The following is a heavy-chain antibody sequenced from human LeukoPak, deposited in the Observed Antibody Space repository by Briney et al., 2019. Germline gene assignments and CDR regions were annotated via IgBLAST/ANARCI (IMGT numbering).Heavy chain of an antibody. D-gene: IGHD3-22*01. Sequence: GGSLRLSCAASGFTFSSYEMNWVRQAPGKGLEWVSYTSSSGSTIYYADSVKGRFTISRDNAKNTLYLQMNSLRAEDTAVYYCARANYDSSGYYFFDYWGQGTLVTVS. V-gene: IGHV3-48*03. J-gene: IGHJ4*02. CDR2: TSSSGSTI. CDR3: ARANYDSSGYYFFDY. CDR1: GFTFSSYE.